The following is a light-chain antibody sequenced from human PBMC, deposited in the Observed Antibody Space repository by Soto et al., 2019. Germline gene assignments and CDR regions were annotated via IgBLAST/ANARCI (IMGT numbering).Light chain of an antibody. Sequence: VMTQSPASLSVSPGERATLSCRASEGVSSNLAWYQQKPGQGPRLLIYGASTRATGIPARFSGSGSGTEFTLTINSLQSEDFAVYYCQQYNNWPWTFGQGTKVEIK. CDR3: QQYNNWPWT. CDR1: EGVSSN. J-gene: IGKJ1*01. CDR2: GAS. V-gene: IGKV3-15*01.